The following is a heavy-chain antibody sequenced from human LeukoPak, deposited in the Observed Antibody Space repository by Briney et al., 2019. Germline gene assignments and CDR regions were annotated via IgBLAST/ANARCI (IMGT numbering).Heavy chain of an antibody. D-gene: IGHD3-10*01. J-gene: IGHJ4*02. V-gene: IGHV3-11*01. Sequence: GRSLRLACAASGFTFSDYYMRWIRQAPGKGLEWVPYIISSVSTIYYADSVKGRFTISRDNAKNSLYLQINSLRAEDTAVYYCARRGYYGSGSYYPYPYYFDYGGQGTLVTVSS. CDR1: GFTFSDYY. CDR3: ARRGYYGSGSYYPYPYYFDY. CDR2: IISSVSTI.